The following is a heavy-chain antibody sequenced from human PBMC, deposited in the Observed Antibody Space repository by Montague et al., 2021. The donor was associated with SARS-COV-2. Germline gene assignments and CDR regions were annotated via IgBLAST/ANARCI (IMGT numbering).Heavy chain of an antibody. CDR1: GGSISGSNFH. V-gene: IGHV4-39*07. CDR3: ARLRGGAPGEN. D-gene: IGHD2-21*01. Sequence: SETLSLTCSVSGGSISGSNFHWGWIRQPLGKGLEWIGTPYYSGATYYNPSLKSRVTTSMDTSKNQFSLKLTSAIAADTAVYYCARLRGGAPGENWGQGALVTVSS. CDR2: PYYSGAT. J-gene: IGHJ4*02.